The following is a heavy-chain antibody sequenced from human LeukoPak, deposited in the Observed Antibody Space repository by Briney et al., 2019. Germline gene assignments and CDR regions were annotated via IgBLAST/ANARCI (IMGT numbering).Heavy chain of an antibody. Sequence: GGSLRLSCAASGFTFSNAWMSWVRQAPGKGLEWVGRIKSKTNGGTTDYAAPVKGRFTISRDDSKNTLYLQMNSLKTEDTAVYYCTTLYCSSTSCHFDHWGQGTLVTVSS. CDR1: GFTFSNAW. CDR2: IKSKTNGGTT. CDR3: TTLYCSSTSCHFDH. V-gene: IGHV3-15*01. J-gene: IGHJ4*02. D-gene: IGHD2-2*01.